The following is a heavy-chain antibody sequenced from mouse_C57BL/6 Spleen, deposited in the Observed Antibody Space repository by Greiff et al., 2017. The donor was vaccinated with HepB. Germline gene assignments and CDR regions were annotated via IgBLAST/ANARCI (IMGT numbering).Heavy chain of an antibody. CDR3: AIGDEYYGSSPLDY. Sequence: VQLQQPGAELVKPGASVKMSCKASGYTFTSYWINWVKQRPGQGLEWIGDIYPGSGSTNYNEKFKSKATLTVDTSSSTAYMQLSSLTSEDSAVYYCAIGDEYYGSSPLDYWGQGTTLTVSS. D-gene: IGHD1-1*01. V-gene: IGHV1-55*01. CDR2: IYPGSGST. J-gene: IGHJ2*01. CDR1: GYTFTSYW.